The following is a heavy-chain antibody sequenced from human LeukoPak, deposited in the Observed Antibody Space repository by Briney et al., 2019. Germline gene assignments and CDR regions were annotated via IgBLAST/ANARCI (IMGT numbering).Heavy chain of an antibody. D-gene: IGHD5-18*01. CDR2: IFPSGGEI. J-gene: IGHJ4*02. CDR1: GFTFNTYS. Sequence: GGSLRLSCAASGFTFNTYSMNWARQPPGKGLEWVSSIFPSGGEIHYADSVRGRFTISRDNSKSILSLQMNSLIAEDTAIYYCATYRQVLLPFESWGQGTLVTVSS. CDR3: ATYRQVLLPFES. V-gene: IGHV3-23*01.